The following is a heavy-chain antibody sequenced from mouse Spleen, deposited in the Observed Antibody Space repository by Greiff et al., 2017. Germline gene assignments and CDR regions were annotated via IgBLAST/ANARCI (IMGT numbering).Heavy chain of an antibody. D-gene: IGHD2-3*01. CDR3: ARGRYDGYFYAMDY. CDR2: ISSGSSTI. Sequence: EVQGVESGGGLVKPGGSLKLSCAASGFTFSDYGMHWVRQAPEKGLEWVAYISSGSSTIYYADTVKGRFTISRDNAKNTLFLQMTSLRSEDTAMYYCARGRYDGYFYAMDYWGQGTSVTVSS. CDR1: GFTFSDYG. J-gene: IGHJ4*01. V-gene: IGHV5-17*01.